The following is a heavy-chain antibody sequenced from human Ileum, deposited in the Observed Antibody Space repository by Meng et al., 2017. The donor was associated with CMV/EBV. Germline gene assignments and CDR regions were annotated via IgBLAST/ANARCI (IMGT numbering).Heavy chain of an antibody. CDR1: GDSIGTNSHY. D-gene: IGHD3-16*01. CDR3: ARRGDAEEFDY. J-gene: IGHJ4*02. V-gene: IGHV4-30-4*08. CDR2: IHYGGST. Sequence: VQLQESGPGLLKPSEPLSLPFTVSGDSIGTNSHYWSWIRQPPGKGLEYIGYIHYGGSTHYNPSLKSRFSISVDRSKNQFSLKVTSVIAADTALYYCARRGDAEEFDYWGQGALVTVSS.